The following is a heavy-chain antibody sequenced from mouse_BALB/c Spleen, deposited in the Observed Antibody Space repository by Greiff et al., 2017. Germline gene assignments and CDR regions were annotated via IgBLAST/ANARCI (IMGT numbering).Heavy chain of an antibody. CDR3: ARSIYYDYDAFAY. D-gene: IGHD2-4*01. J-gene: IGHJ3*01. V-gene: IGHV2-2*02. CDR2: IWSGGST. Sequence: VQLVESGPGLVQPSQSLSITCTVSGFSLTSYGVHWVRQSPGKGLEWLGVIWSGGSTDYNAAFISRLSISKDNSKSQVFFKMNSLQANDTAIYYCARSIYYDYDAFAYGGQGTLVTVSA. CDR1: GFSLTSYG.